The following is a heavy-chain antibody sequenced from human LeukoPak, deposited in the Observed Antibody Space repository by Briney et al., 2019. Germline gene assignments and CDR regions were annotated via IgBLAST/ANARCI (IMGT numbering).Heavy chain of an antibody. CDR2: IYYSGST. CDR1: GGSISSYY. Sequence: PSETLSLTCTVSGGSISSYYWSWIRQPPGKGLEWIGYIYYSGSTNYNPSLKSRVTISVDTSKNQFSLKLSSVTAADTAVYYSVVGVGRWELFPYYYYYMDVWGKGTTVTISS. V-gene: IGHV4-59*08. D-gene: IGHD1-26*01. J-gene: IGHJ6*03. CDR3: VVGVGRWELFPYYYYYMDV.